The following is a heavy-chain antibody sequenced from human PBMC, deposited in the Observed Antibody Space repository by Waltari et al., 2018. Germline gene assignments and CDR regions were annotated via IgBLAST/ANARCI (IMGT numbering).Heavy chain of an antibody. D-gene: IGHD1-1*01. J-gene: IGHJ4*02. V-gene: IGHV3-23*01. CDR3: ARLNDDHDFQALDF. CDR2: ISGSCDSI. Sequence: ELQLLESGGGFVQPGGSLRLLCAASGFRFGNYAMTWVRQAPGKGLEGVSGISGSCDSIYYADSVKGRFTISRDNSKNTLTLQVNSLRGEDTAVYYCARLNDDHDFQALDFWGQGTLVTVSS. CDR1: GFRFGNYA.